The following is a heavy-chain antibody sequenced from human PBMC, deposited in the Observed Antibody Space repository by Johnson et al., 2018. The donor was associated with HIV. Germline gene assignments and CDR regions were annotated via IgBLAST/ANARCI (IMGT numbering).Heavy chain of an antibody. CDR3: AKGVVYGGEDAFDI. CDR2: INWNGGNT. J-gene: IGHJ3*02. D-gene: IGHD4-23*01. V-gene: IGHV3-20*04. Sequence: VQLVESGGNVVRPGGSLRLSCTASGFTFDDYGMSWVRQVPGKGLEWVSGINWNGGNTDHADSIKGRFTISRDNSKNTLYLQMNSLRAEDTAVYYCAKGVVYGGEDAFDIWGQGTMVTVSS. CDR1: GFTFDDYG.